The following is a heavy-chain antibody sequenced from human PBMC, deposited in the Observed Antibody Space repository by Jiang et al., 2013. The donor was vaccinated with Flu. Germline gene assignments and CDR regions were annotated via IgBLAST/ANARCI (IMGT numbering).Heavy chain of an antibody. V-gene: IGHV1-24*01. D-gene: IGHD6-13*01. J-gene: IGHJ2*01. CDR1: TLTELS. CDR2: FDPEDGET. Sequence: TLTELSMHWVRQAPGKGLEWMGGFDPEDGETIYAQKFQGRVTMTEDTSTDTAYMELSSLRSEDTAVYYCATDLLRQQLHWYFDLWGRGTLVTVSS. CDR3: ATDLLRQQLHWYFDL.